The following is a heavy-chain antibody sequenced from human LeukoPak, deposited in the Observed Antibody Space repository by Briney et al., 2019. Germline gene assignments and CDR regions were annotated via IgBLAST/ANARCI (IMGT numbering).Heavy chain of an antibody. CDR1: GFTFSSYA. Sequence: GGSLRLSCAASGFTFSSYAMSWVRQAPGKGLEWVSGISASGSSTYYADSVKGRFTISRDNSKNTVYLQMNSLRAEDTALYYCARGQPPSYYDMDVWGQGTTVTVSS. V-gene: IGHV3-23*01. J-gene: IGHJ6*02. CDR2: ISASGSST. CDR3: ARGQPPSYYDMDV. D-gene: IGHD6-13*01.